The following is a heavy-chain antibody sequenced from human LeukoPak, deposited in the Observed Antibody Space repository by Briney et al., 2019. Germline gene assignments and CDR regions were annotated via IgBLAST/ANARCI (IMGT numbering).Heavy chain of an antibody. Sequence: PSETLSLTCAVSGYSISSGYYWGWIRQPPGEGLEWIGSIYHSGSTYYNPSLKSRVTISVHTSKNQFSLKLTSATAADTAVYFCARRVVTIGDDAFDIWGQGTMVTVSS. CDR2: IYHSGST. CDR3: ARRVVTIGDDAFDI. CDR1: GYSISSGYY. J-gene: IGHJ3*02. D-gene: IGHD3-22*01. V-gene: IGHV4-38-2*01.